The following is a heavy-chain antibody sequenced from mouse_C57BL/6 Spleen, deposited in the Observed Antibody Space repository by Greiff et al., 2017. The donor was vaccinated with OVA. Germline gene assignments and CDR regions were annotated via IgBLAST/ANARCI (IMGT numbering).Heavy chain of an antibody. Sequence: VQLQQSGAELVRPGASVKLSCTASGFNIKDYYMHWVKQRPEQGLEWIGRIDPEDGDTEYAPKFQGKATMTADTSSNTAYLQRSSLTSEDTAVYYCTTALGRYYCDYWGQGTTLTVSS. CDR3: TTALGRYYCDY. CDR1: GFNIKDYY. D-gene: IGHD4-1*01. CDR2: IDPEDGDT. J-gene: IGHJ2*01. V-gene: IGHV14-1*01.